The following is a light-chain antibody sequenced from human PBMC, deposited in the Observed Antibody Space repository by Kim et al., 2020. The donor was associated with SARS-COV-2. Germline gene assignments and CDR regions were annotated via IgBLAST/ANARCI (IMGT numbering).Light chain of an antibody. V-gene: IGLV1-44*01. CDR3: AAWDDRLKDWV. CDR1: TSNIGTNT. CDR2: SNY. Sequence: ELTQPPSASGTPGQTVTISCSGSTSNIGTNTVNWYQQLPGTAPKLLIYSNYQRPSGVPDRFSGSMSGTSASLAVSGLQSEDEADYYCAAWDDRLKDWV. J-gene: IGLJ3*02.